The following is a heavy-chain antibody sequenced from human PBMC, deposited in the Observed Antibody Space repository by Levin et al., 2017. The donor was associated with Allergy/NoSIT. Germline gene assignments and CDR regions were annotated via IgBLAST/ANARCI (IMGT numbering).Heavy chain of an antibody. CDR3: ARPLRGANYYPYFDY. D-gene: IGHD4/OR15-4a*01. CDR2: IYWDDDK. CDR1: GFSLSTSGVG. J-gene: IGHJ4*02. V-gene: IGHV2-5*02. Sequence: SGPTLVKPTQTLTLTCTFSGFSLSTSGVGVGWIRQPPGKALEWLEFIYWDDDKRYSPSLKSRLTITKDTSKNQVVLTMTNVDPVDTATYYCARPLRGANYYPYFDYWGQGTLVTVSS.